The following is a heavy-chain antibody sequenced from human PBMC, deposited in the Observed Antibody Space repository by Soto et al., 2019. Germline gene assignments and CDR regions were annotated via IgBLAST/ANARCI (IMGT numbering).Heavy chain of an antibody. CDR3: ARDDQTGTTSGREYYYYYYGMDV. V-gene: IGHV1-69*13. J-gene: IGHJ6*02. Sequence: SVKVSCKASGGTFSSYAISWVLQAPGQGLEWMGGIIPIFGTANYAQKFQGRVTITADESTSTAYMELSSLRSEDTAVYYCARDDQTGTTSGREYYYYYYGMDVWGQGTTVTVSS. CDR1: GGTFSSYA. CDR2: IIPIFGTA. D-gene: IGHD1-7*01.